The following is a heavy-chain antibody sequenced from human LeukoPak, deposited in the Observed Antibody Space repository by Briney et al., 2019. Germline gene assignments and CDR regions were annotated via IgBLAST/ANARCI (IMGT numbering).Heavy chain of an antibody. J-gene: IGHJ4*02. CDR1: GFTFSSYG. CDR2: ISYDGSNK. D-gene: IGHD3-16*02. V-gene: IGHV3-30*18. CDR3: AKDLRSYLAY. Sequence: PGGSLRLSCAASGFTFSSYGVHWVRQAPGKGLEWVAVISYDGSNKYYADSVKGRFTISRDNSKNTLYLQKNSLRAEDTAVYYCAKDLRSYLAYWGQGTLVTVSS.